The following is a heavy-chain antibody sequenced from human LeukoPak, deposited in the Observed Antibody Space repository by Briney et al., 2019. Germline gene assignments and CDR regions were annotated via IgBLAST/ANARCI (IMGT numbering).Heavy chain of an antibody. J-gene: IGHJ4*02. Sequence: ASVTVSFTASGYTFTIYGISWVRQAPGQGLEWMGWISAYNGNTNYAQKLQGRVTMTTDTSTSTAYMELRSLRSDDTAVYYCARDPSFDYDSSGCFDYWGQGTLVTVSS. CDR3: ARDPSFDYDSSGCFDY. CDR2: ISAYNGNT. CDR1: GYTFTIYG. D-gene: IGHD3-22*01. V-gene: IGHV1-18*01.